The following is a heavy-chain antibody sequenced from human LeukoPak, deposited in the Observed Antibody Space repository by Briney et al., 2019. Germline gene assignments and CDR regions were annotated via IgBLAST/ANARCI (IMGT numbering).Heavy chain of an antibody. J-gene: IGHJ4*02. CDR2: IKHDGSEK. Sequence: GGSLRLSCAASGFTVSSKYMGWVRQAPGKGLEWVANIKHDGSEKNYVDSVKGRFIISRDNAKNSLYLQMNSLRVEDTAVYYCAKDPGHCTSTFCYTNYWGQGTLVTVSS. V-gene: IGHV3-7*04. CDR3: AKDPGHCTSTFCYTNY. CDR1: GFTVSSKY. D-gene: IGHD2-2*02.